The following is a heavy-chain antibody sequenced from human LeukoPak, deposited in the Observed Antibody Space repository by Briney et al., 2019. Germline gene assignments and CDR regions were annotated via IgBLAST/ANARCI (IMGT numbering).Heavy chain of an antibody. J-gene: IGHJ4*02. V-gene: IGHV4-34*01. CDR1: GGSFSGYH. CDR3: ARGVVVPAAIVDY. CDR2: INHRGSA. D-gene: IGHD2-2*01. Sequence: SETLSLTCAVYGGSFSGYHWSWIRQPPGKGLEWIGEINHRGSANYNPSLKSRVTMSVDTSKNQFSLKLSSVTAADTAVYYCARGVVVPAAIVDYWGQGTLVTVSS.